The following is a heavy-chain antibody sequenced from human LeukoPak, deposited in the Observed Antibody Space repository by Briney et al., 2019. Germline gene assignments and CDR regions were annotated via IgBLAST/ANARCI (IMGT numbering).Heavy chain of an antibody. Sequence: SETLSPTCTVSGGSTNNYSSGWSSQAPGKGLEWVGYIYYSGSANYNPSLKSRVTISVDTSKNQFSLRLSSVTAADTAVYYCARGREMATLKAFDPWGQGTLVTVSS. D-gene: IGHD5-24*01. V-gene: IGHV4-59*01. J-gene: IGHJ5*02. CDR1: GGSTNNYS. CDR2: IYYSGSA. CDR3: ARGREMATLKAFDP.